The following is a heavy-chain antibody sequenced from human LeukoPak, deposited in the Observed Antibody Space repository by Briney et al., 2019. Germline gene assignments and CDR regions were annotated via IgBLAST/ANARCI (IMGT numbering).Heavy chain of an antibody. J-gene: IGHJ4*02. CDR3: AKDLDCTTTSCYHPLFDY. CDR1: GFTFTTYG. V-gene: IGHV3-30*18. Sequence: GGSLRLSCAASGFTFTTYGMHWVRQAPGMGLEWVAVISYDGSAKYYADSVKGRFTISRDNSKFTLYLQVNSLRAEDTAVYYCAKDLDCTTTSCYHPLFDYWGQGTLVTVSP. CDR2: ISYDGSAK. D-gene: IGHD2-2*01.